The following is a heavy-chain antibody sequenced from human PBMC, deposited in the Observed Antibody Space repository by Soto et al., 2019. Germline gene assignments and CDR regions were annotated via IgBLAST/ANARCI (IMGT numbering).Heavy chain of an antibody. V-gene: IGHV4-61*01. J-gene: IGHJ6*02. CDR2: IYYSGST. D-gene: IGHD4-17*01. Sequence: QVQLQESGPGLVKPSETLSLTCTVSGGSVSSGSYYWSWSRQPPGKGLEWIGYIYYSGSTNYNPSLKSRVTISVDTSKNQFSLKLSSVTAADTAVYYCARVRDYGPSYYGMDVWGQGTTVTVSS. CDR3: ARVRDYGPSYYGMDV. CDR1: GGSVSSGSYY.